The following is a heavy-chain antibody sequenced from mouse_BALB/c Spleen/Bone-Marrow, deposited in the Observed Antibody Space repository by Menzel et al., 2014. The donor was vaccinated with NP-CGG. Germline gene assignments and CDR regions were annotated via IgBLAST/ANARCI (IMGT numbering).Heavy chain of an antibody. CDR1: GYTFTDCW. V-gene: IGHV1-69*01. CDR2: IDTSDSYT. Sequence: QVQLQQSGAELVMPGASVRMSCKASGYTFTDCWMHWVKQRPGQGLEWIGAIDTSDSYTSYNQKSKGKATLTVDESSSTAYMQLSSLTSEDSAVYYCARDYYGRGWYFDVWGAGTTVTVSS. D-gene: IGHD1-1*01. CDR3: ARDYYGRGWYFDV. J-gene: IGHJ1*01.